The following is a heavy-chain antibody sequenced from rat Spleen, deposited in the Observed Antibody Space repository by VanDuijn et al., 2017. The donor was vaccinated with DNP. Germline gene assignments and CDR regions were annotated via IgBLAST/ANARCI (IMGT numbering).Heavy chain of an antibody. D-gene: IGHD1-4*01. J-gene: IGHJ4*01. Sequence: EVQLQESGPGLVKPSQSLSLNCSVTAYAITTNYWGWIRKFPGNKMEWIGHISYSGSTRYNPSLKSRISITRDTSKNQFFLQLSSVTTEDTATYYCARWPGYNPPYAMDAWGQGTSVTVSS. CDR3: ARWPGYNPPYAMDA. CDR2: ISYSGST. V-gene: IGHV3-1*01. CDR1: AYAITTNY.